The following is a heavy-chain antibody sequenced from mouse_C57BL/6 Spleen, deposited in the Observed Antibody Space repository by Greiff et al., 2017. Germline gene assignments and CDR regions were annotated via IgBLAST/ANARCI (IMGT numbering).Heavy chain of an antibody. D-gene: IGHD1-1*01. CDR1: GYTFTSYG. J-gene: IGHJ2*01. CDR2: IYPRSGNT. V-gene: IGHV1-81*01. Sequence: VKLQESGAELARPGASVKLSCKASGYTFTSYGISWVKQRTGQGLEWIGEIYPRSGNTYYNEKFKGKATLTADKSSSKAYMELRSLTSEDSAVYFCARGGTTVVVDYWGQGTTLTVSS. CDR3: ARGGTTVVVDY.